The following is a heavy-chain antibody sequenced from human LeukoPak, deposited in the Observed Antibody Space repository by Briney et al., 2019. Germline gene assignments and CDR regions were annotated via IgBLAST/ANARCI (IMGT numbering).Heavy chain of an antibody. CDR1: GGSISSYY. V-gene: IGHV4-59*01. CDR2: IFYSGSA. J-gene: IGHJ4*02. D-gene: IGHD5-12*01. Sequence: PSETLSLTCTVSGGSISSYYCNWIRQLPGKGLEWIGNIFYSGSANYNPSLKSRVTISVDTPKNQFSLKLSSVTAADTAVYYCARGGRRDIVAVWGQGTLVTVSS. CDR3: ARGGRRDIVAV.